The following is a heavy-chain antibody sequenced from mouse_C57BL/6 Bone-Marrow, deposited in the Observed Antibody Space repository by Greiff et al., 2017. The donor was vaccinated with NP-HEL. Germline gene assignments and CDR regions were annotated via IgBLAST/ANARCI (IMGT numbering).Heavy chain of an antibody. CDR3: ARSRYGSSPYWYFDV. Sequence: VQLQQSGAELMKPGASVKLSCKATGYPFTGYWIEWVKQRPGHGLEWIGEILPGRGSTNYNEKFKGKATFTADTSSNTAYMQLSSLTTEDSAIYDCARSRYGSSPYWYFDVWGTGTTVTVSS. J-gene: IGHJ1*03. CDR1: GYPFTGYW. V-gene: IGHV1-9*01. CDR2: ILPGRGST. D-gene: IGHD1-1*01.